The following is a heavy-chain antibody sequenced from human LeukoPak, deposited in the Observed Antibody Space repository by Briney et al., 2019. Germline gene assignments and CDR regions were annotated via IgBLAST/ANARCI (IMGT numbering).Heavy chain of an antibody. Sequence: SETLSLTCAVYGGSFSFYYWSWIRQPPGKGLEWIGEINHSGNTNYNPSLKSRVTISVDSSKDQFSLKLSSVTAADTAVYYCARGPYASDAGYWGQGTLVTVSS. V-gene: IGHV4-34*01. CDR3: ARGPYASDAGY. CDR2: INHSGNT. J-gene: IGHJ4*02. D-gene: IGHD2-2*01. CDR1: GGSFSFYY.